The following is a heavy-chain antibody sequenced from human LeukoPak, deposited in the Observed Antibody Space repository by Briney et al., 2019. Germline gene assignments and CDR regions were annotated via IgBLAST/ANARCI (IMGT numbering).Heavy chain of an antibody. J-gene: IGHJ2*01. CDR3: GALAAAVAGL. D-gene: IGHD6-25*01. CDR2: IGTGDTT. Sequence: GGSLRLSCAASGFTFSSYAMSWVRQAPGKGLEWVSGIGTGDTTYYADSVKGRFTISRDNSKNTLYLQMNSLRAEDTAVYYCGALAAAVAGLWGRGTLITVSS. V-gene: IGHV3-23*01. CDR1: GFTFSSYA.